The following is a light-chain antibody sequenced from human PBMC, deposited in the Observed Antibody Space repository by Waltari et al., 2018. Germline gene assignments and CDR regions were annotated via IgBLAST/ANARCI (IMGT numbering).Light chain of an antibody. CDR1: QSVSSRY. Sequence: EIVLTQSPGTLSLSPGERATLSCRASQSVSSRYFALAWYQQKPGQAPRLLIYGTSNRATGIPDRFSGSGSGTDFTLTISRLEPEDVAIFYCQQYSSLPWTFGQGTKVEIK. V-gene: IGKV3-20*01. CDR2: GTS. J-gene: IGKJ1*01. CDR3: QQYSSLPWT.